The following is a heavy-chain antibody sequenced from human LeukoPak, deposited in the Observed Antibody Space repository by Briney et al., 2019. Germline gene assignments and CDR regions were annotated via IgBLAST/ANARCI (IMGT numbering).Heavy chain of an antibody. CDR2: ISGNSARK. J-gene: IGHJ4*02. CDR1: GFRFDDYA. V-gene: IGHV3-9*01. Sequence: GGSLRLSCVVSGFRFDDYAMHWVRQTPGKGLEWVSSISGNSARKDYVDSVKSRFTISRDNAKNSLYLQMDSLRVEDTALYYCAKVGTAGRYPYFDYWGQGTLVTVSS. CDR3: AKVGTAGRYPYFDY. D-gene: IGHD1-1*01.